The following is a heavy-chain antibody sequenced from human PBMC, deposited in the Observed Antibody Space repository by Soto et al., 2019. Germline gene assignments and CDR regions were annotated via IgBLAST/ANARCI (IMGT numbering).Heavy chain of an antibody. CDR3: AREGRHFDY. J-gene: IGHJ4*02. V-gene: IGHV1-69*06. CDR1: GGTFSSYA. CDR2: INPIFGTP. Sequence: SVKVSCKASGGTFSSYAISWVRQAPGQGLEWMGGINPIFGTPHYAQKYQGRVTITADTFTNTAYMELTRLTSDDTAVYFCAREGRHFDYWGQGTLVTVSS.